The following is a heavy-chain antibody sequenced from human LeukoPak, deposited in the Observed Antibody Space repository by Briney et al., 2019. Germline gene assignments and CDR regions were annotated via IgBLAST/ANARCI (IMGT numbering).Heavy chain of an antibody. CDR1: GFIFSSDS. Sequence: TGGSLRLSCAASGFIFSSDSMNWVRQAPGKGLEWVSSISSSSGYRYYADSVKGRFTISRDNAKNSLYLQMNSLRAEDTAVYYCARGYTNGYPTWGQGTLVTVSS. V-gene: IGHV3-21*01. CDR2: ISSSSGYR. CDR3: ARGYTNGYPT. J-gene: IGHJ5*02. D-gene: IGHD2-8*01.